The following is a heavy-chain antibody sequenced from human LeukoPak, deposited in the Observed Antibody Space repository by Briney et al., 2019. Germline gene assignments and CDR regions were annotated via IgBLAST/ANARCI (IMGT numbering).Heavy chain of an antibody. CDR1: GYTFTGYY. CDR2: INPNSGGT. Sequence: ASVTVSCKASGYTFTGYYMHWVRQAPGQGLEWMGWINPNSGGTNYAQKFQGRVTMTRDTSISTAYMELSRLRSDDTAVYYCARGVKITGTTWFDPWGQGTLVTVSS. D-gene: IGHD1-7*01. J-gene: IGHJ5*02. V-gene: IGHV1-2*02. CDR3: ARGVKITGTTWFDP.